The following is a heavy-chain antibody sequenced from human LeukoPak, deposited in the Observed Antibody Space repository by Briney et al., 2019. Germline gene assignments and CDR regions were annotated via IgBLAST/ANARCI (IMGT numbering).Heavy chain of an antibody. CDR2: IIPIFGTA. V-gene: IGHV1-69*05. CDR1: GGTFSSYA. Sequence: SVKVSCKASGGTFSSYAISWVRQAPGQGLEWMGGIIPIFGTANYAQKFQGRVTMTRDTSISTAYMELSRLRSDDTAVYYCAVSISSGSYSDAFDIWGQGTMVTVSS. J-gene: IGHJ3*02. CDR3: AVSISSGSYSDAFDI. D-gene: IGHD1-26*01.